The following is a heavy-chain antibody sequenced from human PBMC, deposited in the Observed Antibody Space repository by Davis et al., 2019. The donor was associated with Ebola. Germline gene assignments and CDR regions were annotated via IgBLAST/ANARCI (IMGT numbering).Heavy chain of an antibody. D-gene: IGHD5-12*01. V-gene: IGHV1-8*01. CDR1: GYTFTSYG. CDR2: MNANSGNT. CDR3: TTPGGQDSGYDVFDI. Sequence: AASVKVSCKTFGYTFTSYGITWVRQAPGQGLEWMGWMNANSGNTGYSRKFQGRVTMTRNTSIGTVYMDLSSLRSEDTALYYCTTPGGQDSGYDVFDIWGQGTMVTVSS. J-gene: IGHJ3*02.